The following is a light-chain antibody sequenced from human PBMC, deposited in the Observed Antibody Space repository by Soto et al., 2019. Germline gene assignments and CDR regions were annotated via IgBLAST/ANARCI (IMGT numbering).Light chain of an antibody. J-gene: IGKJ2*01. CDR2: RSS. CDR1: QSVSNNY. Sequence: EVVLTQSPGTLSFSPGERATLSCRASQSVSNNYLAWYQQKPDQSPHNRIFRSSDRDTGIQDRFSGSGSGTDFTLTFSSLGPEDFAVYYCHQYGSSPPYTFGQGNKLAIK. V-gene: IGKV3-20*01. CDR3: HQYGSSPPYT.